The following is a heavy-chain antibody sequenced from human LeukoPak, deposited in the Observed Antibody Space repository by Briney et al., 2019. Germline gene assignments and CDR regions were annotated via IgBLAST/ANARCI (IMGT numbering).Heavy chain of an antibody. CDR3: ARRQDTMVRGVIADYMDV. D-gene: IGHD3-10*01. V-gene: IGHV3-74*01. CDR1: GCIFSSYW. J-gene: IGHJ6*03. CDR2: INSDGSST. Sequence: GASMRFCCAAGGCIFSSYWMYWLRQAPGRGQGWVSLINSDGSSTGYADSVKGRFTISSDYANNTLYLQMNILRAEDAADYYCARRQDTMVRGVIADYMDVWGKGTTVTVSS.